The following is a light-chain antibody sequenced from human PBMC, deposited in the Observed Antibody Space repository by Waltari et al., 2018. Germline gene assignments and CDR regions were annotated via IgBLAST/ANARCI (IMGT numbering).Light chain of an antibody. V-gene: IGKV3-11*01. J-gene: IGKJ4*01. Sequence: EIVLTQSPATLSLSPGERATLSCRASQSISSSLAWYQQKPGQAPRLLLYDPSNRASGIPARFRGSGSGTDFTLTISSLEPEDFAVYYCQQRSHWPPLTFGGGTKVEIK. CDR3: QQRSHWPPLT. CDR1: QSISSS. CDR2: DPS.